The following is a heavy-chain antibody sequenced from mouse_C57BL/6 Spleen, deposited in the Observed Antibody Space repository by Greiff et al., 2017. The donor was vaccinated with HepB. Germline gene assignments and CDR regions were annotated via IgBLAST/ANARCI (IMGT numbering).Heavy chain of an antibody. J-gene: IGHJ2*01. CDR1: GFTFSSYA. CDR2: ISDGGSYT. CDR3: ARDRDGNSPFDY. Sequence: EVKLVESGGGLVKPGGSLKLSCAASGFTFSSYAMSWVRQTPEKRLEWVATISDGGSYTYYPDNVKGRFTISRDNAKNNLYLQMSHLKSENTAMYYCARDRDGNSPFDYWGQGTTLTVSA. V-gene: IGHV5-4*01. D-gene: IGHD2-1*01.